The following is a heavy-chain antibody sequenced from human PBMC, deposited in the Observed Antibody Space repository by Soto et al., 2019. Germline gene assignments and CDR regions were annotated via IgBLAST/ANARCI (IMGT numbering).Heavy chain of an antibody. J-gene: IGHJ5*02. D-gene: IGHD3-9*01. Sequence: SETLSLTCTVSGGSVSSGSYYWSWIRQPPGKGLEWIGYIYYSGSTNYNPSLKSRVTISVDTSKNQFSLKLSSVTAADTAVYYCARLYYDILTGYYGFDPWGQGTLVTVSS. V-gene: IGHV4-61*01. CDR2: IYYSGST. CDR1: GGSVSSGSYY. CDR3: ARLYYDILTGYYGFDP.